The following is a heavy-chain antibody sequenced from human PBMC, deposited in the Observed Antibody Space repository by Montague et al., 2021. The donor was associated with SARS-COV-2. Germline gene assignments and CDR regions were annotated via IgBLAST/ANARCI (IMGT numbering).Heavy chain of an antibody. J-gene: IGHJ4*02. CDR3: AEDPIPGGSNPYYFDF. CDR1: GFTFSHYA. D-gene: IGHD2-21*01. Sequence: SLRLSCAASGFTFSHYAMSWVRWAPGKGLEWVSAIGDSGSKTHYADSVKGRFTISRDNSKNTLSLEMNSLKVDDTAVYYCAEDPIPGGSNPYYFDFWGQGTLVTVS. V-gene: IGHV3-23*01. CDR2: IGDSGSKT.